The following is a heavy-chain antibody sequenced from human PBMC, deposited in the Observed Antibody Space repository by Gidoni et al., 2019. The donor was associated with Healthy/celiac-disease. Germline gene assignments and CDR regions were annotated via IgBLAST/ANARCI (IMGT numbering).Heavy chain of an antibody. CDR2: ISSSSSYI. D-gene: IGHD3-10*01. CDR1: GFTFSSHR. Sequence: EVQLVESGGGLVKPGGSLRLSCAASGFTFSSHRMNWVRQAPGKGLEWVSSISSSSSYIYYADSVKGRFTISRDNAKNSLYLQMNSLRAEDTAVYYCARGPHYYGSGSPLSYFDYWCQGTLVTVSS. CDR3: ARGPHYYGSGSPLSYFDY. V-gene: IGHV3-21*01. J-gene: IGHJ4*02.